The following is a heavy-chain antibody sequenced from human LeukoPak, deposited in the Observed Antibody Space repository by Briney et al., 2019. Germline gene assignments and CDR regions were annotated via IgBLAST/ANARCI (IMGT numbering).Heavy chain of an antibody. V-gene: IGHV4-59*11. J-gene: IGHJ5*02. CDR2: IYARGRT. CDR3: AKIEVGRFDP. CDR1: GASISSHY. Sequence: SETLSLTCTVTGASISSHYWCWIRQTPGTGLEWIGDIYARGRTTYNPSLKSRVSISVETSRNQFSLNLRSVPAADTAVYYCAKIEVGRFDPWGQGTLVTVSS. D-gene: IGHD1-26*01.